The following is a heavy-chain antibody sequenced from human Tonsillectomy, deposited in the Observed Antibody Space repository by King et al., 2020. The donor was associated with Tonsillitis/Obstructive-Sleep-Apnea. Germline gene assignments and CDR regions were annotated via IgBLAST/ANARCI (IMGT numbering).Heavy chain of an antibody. CDR3: ARNHCSGGSCYSGIADYYFDH. J-gene: IGHJ4*02. V-gene: IGHV1-69*12. D-gene: IGHD2-15*01. Sequence: VQLVQSGAEVKKPGSSVKVSCKASGGTFSSYVISWVRQAPGQGLEWMGGIIPILGKANYAQKFQGRVTITADESTSTAYMELSSLRSEDTAVYYCARNHCSGGSCYSGIADYYFDHWGQGTLVTVSS. CDR1: GGTFSSYV. CDR2: IIPILGKA.